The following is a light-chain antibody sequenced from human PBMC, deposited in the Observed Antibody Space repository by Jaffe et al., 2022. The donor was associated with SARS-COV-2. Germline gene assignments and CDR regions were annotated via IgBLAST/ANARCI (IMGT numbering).Light chain of an antibody. CDR2: AAS. CDR3: LQHRHYPRV. CDR1: EDIGSG. Sequence: DIQMTQSPSSLSASVGDRVTITCRASEDIGSGLGWFQQKPGKVPKRLIYAASSLQSGVPSRFSGSGSGTEFTLTISSLQPEDFATYYCLQHRHYPRVFGPGTKVDLK. J-gene: IGKJ3*01. V-gene: IGKV1-17*01.